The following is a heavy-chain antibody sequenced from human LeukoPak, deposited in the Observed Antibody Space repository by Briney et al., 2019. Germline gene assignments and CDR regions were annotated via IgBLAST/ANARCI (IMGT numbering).Heavy chain of an antibody. V-gene: IGHV3-53*01. CDR1: GFIVSDDY. D-gene: IGHD2-8*02. CDR3: ASGGKCCTGGACYGD. J-gene: IGHJ4*02. CDR2: IYSGGAT. Sequence: GGSLRLSCAASGFIVSDDYISWVRQTPGKELEWVSVIYSGGATFYADSVKGRFTISRDDSKNTVHLQMNSLRAEDTAVYYCASGGKCCTGGACYGDWGQGTLVTVSS.